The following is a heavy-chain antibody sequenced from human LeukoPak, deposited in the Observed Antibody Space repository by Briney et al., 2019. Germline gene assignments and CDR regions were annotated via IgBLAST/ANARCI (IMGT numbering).Heavy chain of an antibody. J-gene: IGHJ4*02. CDR3: AREGL. CDR1: GFTFSSSA. V-gene: IGHV3-23*01. CDR2: LTGGSDNS. Sequence: GGSLRLSCAASGFTFSSSAMTWVRQAPGKGLEWVSSLTGGSDNSEHADSVKGRFSISRDNSKNTLYLQMNSLTAEDTAVYYCAREGLWGQGTLVTVSS.